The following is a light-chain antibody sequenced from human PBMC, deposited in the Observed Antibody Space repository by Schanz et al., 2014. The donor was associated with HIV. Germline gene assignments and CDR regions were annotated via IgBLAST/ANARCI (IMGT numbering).Light chain of an antibody. CDR1: QSVSSN. CDR2: GAS. J-gene: IGKJ5*01. Sequence: EIVMTQSPATLSVSLGERATLSCRASQSVSSNLAWYQQKPGQAPRLLIYGASTRATGIPARFSASGSGTEFTLTISSLQSEDFAVYYCQQYNNWPPRITFGQGTRLEIK. CDR3: QQYNNWPPRIT. V-gene: IGKV3-15*01.